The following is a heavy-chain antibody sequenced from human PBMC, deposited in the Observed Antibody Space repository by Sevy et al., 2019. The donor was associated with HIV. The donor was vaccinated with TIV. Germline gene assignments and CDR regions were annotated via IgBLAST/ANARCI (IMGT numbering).Heavy chain of an antibody. CDR3: AIRQAAAENWFDL. D-gene: IGHD6-13*01. V-gene: IGHV3-48*01. CDR2: ISGSSTTI. Sequence: GGSLRLSSVGSGFTFREYSMNWVRQAPGKGLEWVSYISGSSTTIEHADSVKGRFSISRDNADNSVFLQMNRLRVDDTAVYYCAIRQAAAENWFDLWGQGTLVTVSS. CDR1: GFTFREYS. J-gene: IGHJ5*02.